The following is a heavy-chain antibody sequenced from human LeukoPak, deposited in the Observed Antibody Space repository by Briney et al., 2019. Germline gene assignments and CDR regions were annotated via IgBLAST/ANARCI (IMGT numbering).Heavy chain of an antibody. CDR3: VRGNYDNRGYSNAFDI. Sequence: PSVTLSLTCTVWGASISRSYGSWIRQPPGKRLEGIGYIYYNGNTNSNPSLKSRVTISADTSKNQFSLKLSSVTAADPAVYYCVRGNYDNRGYSNAFDIWGQGAMVTVSS. J-gene: IGHJ3*02. CDR2: IYYNGNT. V-gene: IGHV4-59*01. D-gene: IGHD3-22*01. CDR1: GASISRSY.